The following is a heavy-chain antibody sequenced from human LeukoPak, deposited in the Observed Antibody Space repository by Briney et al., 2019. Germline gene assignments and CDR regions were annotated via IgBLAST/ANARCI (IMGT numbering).Heavy chain of an antibody. J-gene: IGHJ4*02. CDR2: IWYDGNKK. D-gene: IGHD3-16*01. V-gene: IGHV3-33*01. CDR3: VAEESYDDFES. CDR1: GFIFSSYG. Sequence: GGSLRLSCAASGFIFSSYGMHWVRQSPGKGLEWVAVIWYDGNKKNYGDSVKGRFTISRDNSKNMLYLQMNSLRAEDTAVYFCVAEESYDDFESWGQGTLVTVSS.